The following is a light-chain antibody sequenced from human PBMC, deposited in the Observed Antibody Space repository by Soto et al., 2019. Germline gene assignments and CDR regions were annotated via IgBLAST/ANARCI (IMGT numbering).Light chain of an antibody. CDR1: SNDIGRYNY. CDR2: EVS. V-gene: IGLV2-14*01. CDR3: SSFTSTTTFYV. Sequence: QSALTQPASVSGSPGQSITISCTGSSNDIGRYNYVSWYQQYPGKAPKLIIYEVSDRPSGVSDRFSGSKSDNTASLTISGLQAEDEADYFCSSFTSTTTFYVFGTGTKVTVL. J-gene: IGLJ1*01.